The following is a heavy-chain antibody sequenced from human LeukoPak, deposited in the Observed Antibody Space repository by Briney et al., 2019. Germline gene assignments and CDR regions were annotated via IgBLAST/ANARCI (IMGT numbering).Heavy chain of an antibody. J-gene: IGHJ4*02. CDR2: IYTSGST. V-gene: IGHV4-61*02. Sequence: SETLSLTCTVSGGSISSGSYYWSWIRQPPGEGLEWIGRIYTSGSTTYNPPLKSRVTITVDTSKNQYSLKLSSVTAADTAVDYCASYRVEGNWGQGTLVTVSS. CDR3: ASYRVEGN. D-gene: IGHD1-1*01. CDR1: GGSISSGSYY.